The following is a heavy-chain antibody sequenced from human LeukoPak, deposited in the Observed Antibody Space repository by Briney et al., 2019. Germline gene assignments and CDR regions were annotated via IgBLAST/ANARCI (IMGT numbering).Heavy chain of an antibody. CDR2: ISGSGGSA. D-gene: IGHD3-10*01. J-gene: IGHJ4*02. CDR1: GFTFSSCA. V-gene: IGHV3-23*01. CDR3: AKEPYYYGSGSYYYFDY. Sequence: GGSLRLSCAASGFTFSSCAMSWVRQAPGKGLEWVSAISGSGGSAYYADSVKGRFTLSRDNSENTLYLQMNSLRAEDTALYYCAKEPYYYGSGSYYYFDYWGQGTLVTVSS.